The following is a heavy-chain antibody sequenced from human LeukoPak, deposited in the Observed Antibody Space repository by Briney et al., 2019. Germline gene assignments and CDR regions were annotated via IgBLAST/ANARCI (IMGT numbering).Heavy chain of an antibody. D-gene: IGHD2-15*01. Sequence: KPSETLSLTCSVSGGSISSYYWSWIRLPPGKGLESIGYIYNSGSTNYNPSLKSRVTISADTSKNQISLRLTFVTAADTAVYYCARGGWVGAPMIWFDPWGQGTLVTVSS. CDR1: GGSISSYY. CDR3: ARGGWVGAPMIWFDP. J-gene: IGHJ5*02. V-gene: IGHV4-59*01. CDR2: IYNSGST.